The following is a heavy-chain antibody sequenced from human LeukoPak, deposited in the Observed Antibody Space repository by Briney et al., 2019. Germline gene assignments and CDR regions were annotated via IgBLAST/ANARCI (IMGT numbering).Heavy chain of an antibody. V-gene: IGHV4-34*01. CDR3: ARGGFYCGDDCYVDY. Sequence: SEALSLTCAVYGGSLSYYYWSWIRQPPEKGLEWIGEINRSGSTNYNPSLKSRVSISVDTSKNQFSLKLSSVTAADTAVYYCARGGFYCGDDCYVDYWGQGTLVTVSS. CDR1: GGSLSYYY. J-gene: IGHJ4*02. D-gene: IGHD2-21*02. CDR2: INRSGST.